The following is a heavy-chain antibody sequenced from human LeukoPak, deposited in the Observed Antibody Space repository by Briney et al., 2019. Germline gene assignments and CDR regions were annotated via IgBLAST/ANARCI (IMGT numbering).Heavy chain of an antibody. D-gene: IGHD4-11*01. Sequence: SETLSLTCAVYGGSFSGYYWSWIRQPPGKGLEWIGSIYHSGSTYYNPSLKSRVTISVDTSKNQFSLKLSSVTAADTAVYYCARTTEGGYSNGYFYYYYMDVWGKGTTVTISS. V-gene: IGHV4-34*01. CDR3: ARTTEGGYSNGYFYYYYMDV. CDR2: IYHSGST. J-gene: IGHJ6*03. CDR1: GGSFSGYY.